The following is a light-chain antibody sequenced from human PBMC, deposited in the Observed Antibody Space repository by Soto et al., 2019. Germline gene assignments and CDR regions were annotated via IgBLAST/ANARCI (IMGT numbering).Light chain of an antibody. CDR3: EKDNSGQWT. V-gene: IGKV1-27*01. J-gene: IGKJ1*01. CDR1: QGISNY. Sequence: DIQMTQSPSSLSASVGDRVTITCRASQGISNYLAWDQQKPGKVTKLLIYAASTLQSGVPSRFSGSGSGTAFTLTISSPQPEDGPKDYCEKDNSGQWTFGQGTKVQIK. CDR2: AAS.